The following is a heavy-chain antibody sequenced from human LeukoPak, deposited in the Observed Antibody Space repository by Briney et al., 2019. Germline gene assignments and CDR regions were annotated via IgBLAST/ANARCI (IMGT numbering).Heavy chain of an antibody. V-gene: IGHV3-30*02. CDR2: IRYDGGNK. CDR1: GFTFSSYG. D-gene: IGHD3-22*01. J-gene: IGHJ4*02. Sequence: GGSLRLSCAASGFTFSSYGMHWVRQAPGKGLEWVAFIRYDGGNKYYADSVKGRFTISRDNSKNTLYLQMNSLRAEDTAVYYCAKQRYYDSSGHIPFDYWGQGTLVTVSS. CDR3: AKQRYYDSSGHIPFDY.